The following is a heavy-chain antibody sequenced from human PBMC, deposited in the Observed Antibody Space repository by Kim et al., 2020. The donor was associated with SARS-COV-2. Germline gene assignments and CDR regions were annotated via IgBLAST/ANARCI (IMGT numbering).Heavy chain of an antibody. CDR2: IWYDGSNK. V-gene: IGHV3-33*01. CDR3: ARGLRFLEWLLGY. D-gene: IGHD3-3*01. Sequence: GGSLRLSCAASGFTFSSYGMHWVRQAPGKGLEWVAVIWYDGSNKYYADSVKGRFTISRDNSKNTLYLQMNSLRAEDTAVYYCARGLRFLEWLLGYWGQGTLVTVSS. CDR1: GFTFSSYG. J-gene: IGHJ4*02.